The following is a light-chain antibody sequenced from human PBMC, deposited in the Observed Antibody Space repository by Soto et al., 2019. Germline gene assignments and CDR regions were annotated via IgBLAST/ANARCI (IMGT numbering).Light chain of an antibody. V-gene: IGKV1-5*01. J-gene: IGKJ1*01. Sequence: DIQMTQSPSSLSASVGARVTITCRASQSISTCLTWYQQKPGKAPKLLIYDASSLESGVASRFGGSGSGTEFTLTISSLQPDDFAIYYCQQYNNYPWTFGQGTKVQIK. CDR1: QSISTC. CDR2: DAS. CDR3: QQYNNYPWT.